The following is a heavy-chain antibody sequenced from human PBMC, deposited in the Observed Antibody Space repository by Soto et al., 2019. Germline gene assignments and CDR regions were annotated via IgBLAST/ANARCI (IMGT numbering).Heavy chain of an antibody. CDR1: GFTVSSDS. J-gene: IGHJ6*02. V-gene: IGHV3-53*02. Sequence: EVQLVETGGDLIQPGGSLRLSCAASGFTVSSDSMTWVRQAPGKGLEWISIIYSDNNTDYAESVKGRFSISTDTSKNILYLQMNSLRVEDTAEFYGARPSSAMGVWGQGTTVTVSS. CDR3: ARPSSAMGV. CDR2: IYSDNNT.